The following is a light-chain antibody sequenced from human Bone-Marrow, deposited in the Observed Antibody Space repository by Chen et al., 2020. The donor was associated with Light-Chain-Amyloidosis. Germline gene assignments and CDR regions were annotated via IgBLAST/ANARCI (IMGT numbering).Light chain of an antibody. J-gene: IGKJ3*01. V-gene: IGKV2-30*02. CDR2: QVS. Sequence: DVVMTQSPLSLPVTLGQPASISCRSSQSLVHSNGNTYLNWFQQRPGQSPRRLIYQVSNRDSGVPDRVSGSGSGTDFTLKISKVEAEDVGVYYCMQGTHWPPFTFGPGTKVDIK. CDR3: MQGTHWPPFT. CDR1: QSLVHSNGNTY.